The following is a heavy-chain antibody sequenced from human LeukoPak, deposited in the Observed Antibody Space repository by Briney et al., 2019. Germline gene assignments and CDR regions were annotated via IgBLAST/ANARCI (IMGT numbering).Heavy chain of an antibody. J-gene: IGHJ1*01. Sequence: ASVKVSCKASGYTFTSYYMHWVRQAPGQGLEWMGIINPSGGSTSYAQKFQGRVTMTRDTSTSTVYMELSSLRSEDTAVYYCARSSDYDSGDYYPFQHWGQGTLVTVSS. V-gene: IGHV1-46*01. CDR1: GYTFTSYY. D-gene: IGHD3-22*01. CDR3: ARSSDYDSGDYYPFQH. CDR2: INPSGGST.